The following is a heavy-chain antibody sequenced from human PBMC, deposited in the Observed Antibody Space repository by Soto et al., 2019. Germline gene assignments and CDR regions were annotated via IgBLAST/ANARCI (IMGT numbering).Heavy chain of an antibody. CDR1: GYTFTGYY. CDR2: INPNSGGT. CDR3: ARDPAGFLLVGATKLLYGMDV. D-gene: IGHD1-26*01. V-gene: IGHV1-2*04. Sequence: ASVKVSCKASGYTFTGYYMHWVRQAPGQGLEWMGWINPNSGGTNYAQKFQGWVTMTRDTSIGTAYMEPSRLRSDDTAVYYCARDPAGFLLVGATKLLYGMDVWGQGTTVTVSS. J-gene: IGHJ6*02.